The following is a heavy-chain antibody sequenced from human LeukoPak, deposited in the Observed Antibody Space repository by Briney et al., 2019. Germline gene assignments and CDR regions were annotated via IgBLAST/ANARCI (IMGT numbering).Heavy chain of an antibody. CDR2: IYPGDSDT. J-gene: IGHJ4*02. D-gene: IGHD6-19*01. CDR3: ASRGGAVAGEYDY. CDR1: GYIFTNYW. V-gene: IGHV5-51*01. Sequence: GESLKISCQVSGYIFTNYWIGWVRQMPGKGLEWMGIIYPGDSDTRYSPSFQGQVTISADKSISTAYLQWSSLKASDTAMYYCASRGGAVAGEYDYWGQGTLVTVSS.